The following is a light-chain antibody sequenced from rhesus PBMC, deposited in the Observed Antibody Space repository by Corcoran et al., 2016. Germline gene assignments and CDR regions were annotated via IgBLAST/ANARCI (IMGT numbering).Light chain of an antibody. J-gene: IGKJ2*01. CDR1: QSISSW. CDR3: QQYSSSPYS. V-gene: IGKV1-22*01. Sequence: DIQMTQSPSSLSASVGDTVTITCRASQSISSWLAWYPQKPGKAPKLLVYKASSVQSGDPSRFSGSGSGTYFTLTISSMQSEDFATYYCQQYSSSPYSFGQGTKVEIK. CDR2: KAS.